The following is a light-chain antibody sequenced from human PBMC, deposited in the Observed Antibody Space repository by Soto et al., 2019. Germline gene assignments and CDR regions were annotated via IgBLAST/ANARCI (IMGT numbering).Light chain of an antibody. CDR1: SSDIGAYDY. J-gene: IGLJ1*01. CDR3: SSFTTTSTHV. Sequence: QSVPTPPSSLSWSPGQSISISYTVTSSDIGAYDYVSWFQQHPGKAPKLMISEVNNRPSGVSNRFSGSKSGNTAYLTISGLQVEDEAEYFCSSFTTTSTHVFGPGTKLTVL. CDR2: EVN. V-gene: IGLV2-14*01.